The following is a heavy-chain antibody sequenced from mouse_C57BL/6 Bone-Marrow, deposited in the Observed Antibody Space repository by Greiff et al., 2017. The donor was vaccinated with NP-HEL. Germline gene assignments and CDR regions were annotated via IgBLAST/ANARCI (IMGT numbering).Heavy chain of an antibody. D-gene: IGHD1-1*01. CDR2: IYPGNSDT. V-gene: IGHV1-5*01. CDR3: TWAITTVADY. Sequence: VQLQQSGTVLARPGASVKMSCKTSGYTFTGYWMHWVKQRPGQGLEWIGAIYPGNSDTSYNQKFKGKAKLTAVTSASTAYMELSSLTNEDSAVYYCTWAITTVADYWGQGTTLTVSS. J-gene: IGHJ2*01. CDR1: GYTFTGYW.